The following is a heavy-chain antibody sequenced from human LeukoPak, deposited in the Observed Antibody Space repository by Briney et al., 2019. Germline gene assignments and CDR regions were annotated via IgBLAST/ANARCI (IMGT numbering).Heavy chain of an antibody. CDR2: MNPNSGNT. CDR3: AGETYYYDSSGYYFDY. CDR1: GYTFTSYD. J-gene: IGHJ4*02. Sequence: ASVKVSCKASGYTFTSYDINWVRQATGQGLEWMGWMNPNSGNTGYAQKFQGRVTMTRDTSTSTVYMELSSLRSEDTAVYYCAGETYYYDSSGYYFDYWGQGTLVTVSS. V-gene: IGHV1-8*01. D-gene: IGHD3-22*01.